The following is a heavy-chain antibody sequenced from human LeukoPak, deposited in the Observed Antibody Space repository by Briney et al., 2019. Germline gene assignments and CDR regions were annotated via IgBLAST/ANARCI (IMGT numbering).Heavy chain of an antibody. D-gene: IGHD3-16*02. CDR3: ARGGYPYGMDV. J-gene: IGHJ6*02. V-gene: IGHV3-48*03. Sequence: GGSLRLSCEASGFPFGNYVMNWVRQAPGRGLEWVSYTSSSGSAIYYADSVKGRFTFSRDNAKTSMYLQMNSLRAEDTAVYYCARGGYPYGMDVWGPGTTVTVSS. CDR1: GFPFGNYV. CDR2: TSSSGSAI.